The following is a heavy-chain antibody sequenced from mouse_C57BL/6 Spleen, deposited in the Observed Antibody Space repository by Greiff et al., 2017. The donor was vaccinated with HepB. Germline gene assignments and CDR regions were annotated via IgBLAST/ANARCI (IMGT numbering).Heavy chain of an antibody. D-gene: IGHD1-1*01. Sequence: QVQLKESGPELVKPGASVKISCKASGYAFSSSWMNWVKQRPGKGLEWIGRIYPGDGDTNYNGKFKGKATLTADKSSSTAYMQLSSLTSEDSAVYFCARDGYYGSSWYFDVWGTGTTVTVSS. V-gene: IGHV1-82*01. CDR1: GYAFSSSW. CDR3: ARDGYYGSSWYFDV. J-gene: IGHJ1*03. CDR2: IYPGDGDT.